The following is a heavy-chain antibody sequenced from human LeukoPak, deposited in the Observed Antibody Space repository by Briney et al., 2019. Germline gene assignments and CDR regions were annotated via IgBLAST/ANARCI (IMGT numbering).Heavy chain of an antibody. CDR1: GFTFSSCS. CDR2: ISSSSSYI. Sequence: GGSLRLSCAASGFTFSSCSMNWVRQAPGKGLEWVSSISSSSSYIYYADSVKGRFTISRDNAKNSLYLQMNSLRAEDTAVYYCAPTYYYDSSGSPGANYFDYWGQGTLVTVSS. V-gene: IGHV3-21*01. J-gene: IGHJ4*02. D-gene: IGHD3-22*01. CDR3: APTYYYDSSGSPGANYFDY.